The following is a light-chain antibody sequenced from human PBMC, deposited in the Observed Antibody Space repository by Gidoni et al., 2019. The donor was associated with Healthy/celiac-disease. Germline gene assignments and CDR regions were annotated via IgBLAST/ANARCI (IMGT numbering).Light chain of an antibody. CDR1: QGISSW. CDR2: AAS. V-gene: IGKV1-12*01. CDR3: QQANSFPLLT. J-gene: IGKJ4*01. Sequence: DIQMTQSTSPVPASVRDRVTITCRAGQGISSWVAWYQQKPGKAPKLLVYAASSLQSGVPSRFSGSGSGTDFSLTISSLQPEDFATYYCQQANSFPLLTFGGGTKVEIK.